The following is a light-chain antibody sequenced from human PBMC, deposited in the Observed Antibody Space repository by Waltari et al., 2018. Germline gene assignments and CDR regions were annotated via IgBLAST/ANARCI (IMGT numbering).Light chain of an antibody. CDR3: QTGGHGTWV. V-gene: IGLV4-69*01. CDR1: SGHSRNI. CDR2: VNSDGSH. Sequence: HLVLTQSPSASPSLGASVRLTCTLSSGHSRNIIAWHQQQPEKGPRYLMKVNSDGSHSKGDEIPDRFSGSSSGAERYLTISSLQSEDEADYYCQTGGHGTWVFGGGTKLTVL. J-gene: IGLJ3*02.